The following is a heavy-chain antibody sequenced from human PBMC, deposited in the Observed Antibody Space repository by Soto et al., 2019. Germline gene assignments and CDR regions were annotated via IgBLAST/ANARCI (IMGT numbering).Heavy chain of an antibody. V-gene: IGHV3-15*01. D-gene: IGHD6-13*01. Sequence: VQLVESGGGLIKPGGSLRLSCAASGFTFSDTWMSWVRQAPGKGLEWVGRIKSNPEGGTADYAAPVKGRFTISRDDSENTLYLKMNSLKTEDTAVYYCTTEYGDGSPAWGQGTLVTVSS. J-gene: IGHJ5*02. CDR3: TTEYGDGSPA. CDR2: IKSNPEGGTA. CDR1: GFTFSDTW.